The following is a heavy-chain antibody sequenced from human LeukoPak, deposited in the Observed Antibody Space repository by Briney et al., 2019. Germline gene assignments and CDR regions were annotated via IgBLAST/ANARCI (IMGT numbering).Heavy chain of an antibody. Sequence: SETLSLTCTVSGGSVSSGSYYWRWIRQPPGEGLEWIGYIYYSGSTNYNPSLKSRVTISVDTSKNQFSLKLSSVTAADTAVYYCASTAYYDILTGSPGAFDIWGQGTMVTVSS. CDR1: GGSVSSGSYY. V-gene: IGHV4-61*01. D-gene: IGHD3-9*01. CDR3: ASTAYYDILTGSPGAFDI. CDR2: IYYSGST. J-gene: IGHJ3*02.